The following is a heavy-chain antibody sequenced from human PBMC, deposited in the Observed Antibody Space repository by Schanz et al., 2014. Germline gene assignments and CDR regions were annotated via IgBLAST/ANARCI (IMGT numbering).Heavy chain of an antibody. Sequence: VQLVESGGGVVQPGRSLRLSCAAYGFTLSSYAMHWVRQAPGKGLEWVAVIWNNGVTKYYADSVRGRFTISRDRFQNTLYLRMSSLRAEDTAVYYCARPRFDYGEVDYWGQGPLVTVSS. CDR3: ARPRFDYGEVDY. J-gene: IGHJ4*02. CDR1: GFTLSSYA. D-gene: IGHD4-17*01. V-gene: IGHV3-33*08. CDR2: IWNNGVTK.